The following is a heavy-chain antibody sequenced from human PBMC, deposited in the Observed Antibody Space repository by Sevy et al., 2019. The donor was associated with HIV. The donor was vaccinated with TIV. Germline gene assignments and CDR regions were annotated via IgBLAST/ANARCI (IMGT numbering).Heavy chain of an antibody. CDR2: INQDGSEK. V-gene: IGHV3-7*03. D-gene: IGHD6-6*01. CDR1: GFSFSNYW. Sequence: GGSLRLSCAASGFSFSNYWMTWVRQTPGKGLEWVANINQDGSEKYYVDSVQGRFTVSRDNTQNSLYLQMNSLRAEDTAVYYRARDLAKAARDYWGQGTLVSVSS. J-gene: IGHJ4*02. CDR3: ARDLAKAARDY.